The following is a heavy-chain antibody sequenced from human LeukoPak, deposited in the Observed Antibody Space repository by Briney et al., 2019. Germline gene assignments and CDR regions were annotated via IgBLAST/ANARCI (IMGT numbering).Heavy chain of an antibody. D-gene: IGHD2-2*01. Sequence: SGGSLRLSCVASGFVFSSHGMNWVRQAPGKGLEWVSAISGSGGSTYYADSVKGRFTISRGNSKNTLYLQMNSLRAEDTAVYYCAKDRALPAAKYYFDYWGQGALVTVSS. V-gene: IGHV3-23*01. J-gene: IGHJ4*02. CDR3: AKDRALPAAKYYFDY. CDR2: ISGSGGST. CDR1: GFVFSSHG.